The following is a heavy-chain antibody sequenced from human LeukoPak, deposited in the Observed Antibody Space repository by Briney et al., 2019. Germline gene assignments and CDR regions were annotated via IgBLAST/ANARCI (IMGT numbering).Heavy chain of an antibody. CDR1: GFTFSSSA. Sequence: PGGSLRLSCAASGFTFSSSAMSWVRQAPGKGLEWVSSISGSGTSTYYADSVKGRFTISRDNSKNTLYLQMNSLRAEDTAVYYCAREEGEEGGQQLPNNWFDPWGQGTLVAVSS. D-gene: IGHD6-13*01. CDR2: ISGSGTST. J-gene: IGHJ5*02. CDR3: AREEGEEGGQQLPNNWFDP. V-gene: IGHV3-23*01.